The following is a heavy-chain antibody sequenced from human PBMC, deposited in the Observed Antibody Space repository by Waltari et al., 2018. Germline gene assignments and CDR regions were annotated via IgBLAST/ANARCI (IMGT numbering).Heavy chain of an antibody. CDR3: ARELERWLQSYVRYFDY. CDR1: GGTFSSYA. Sequence: QVQLVQSGAEVKKPGSSVKVSCKASGGTFSSYAISWVRQAPGQGLEWMGGIIPIFGTSNYAQKFQGRVTITADESTSTAYMEVSSLGSEDTAVYYCARELERWLQSYVRYFDYWGQGTLVTVSS. J-gene: IGHJ4*02. D-gene: IGHD5-12*01. CDR2: IIPIFGTS. V-gene: IGHV1-69*01.